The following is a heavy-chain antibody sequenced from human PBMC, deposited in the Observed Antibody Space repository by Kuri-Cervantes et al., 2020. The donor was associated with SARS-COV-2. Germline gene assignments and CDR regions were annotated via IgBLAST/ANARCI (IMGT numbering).Heavy chain of an antibody. CDR3: ARVGYYGSGGYYSTPP. V-gene: IGHV4-34*01. CDR1: GGSFSGYY. Sequence: GSLRLSCAVYGGSFSGYYWSWIRQPPGKGLEWIGEINHSGSTNYNPSLKSRVTISVDTSKNQFSLKLSSVTAADTAAYYCARVGYYGSGGYYSTPPWGQGTLVAVSS. D-gene: IGHD3-10*01. CDR2: INHSGST. J-gene: IGHJ5*02.